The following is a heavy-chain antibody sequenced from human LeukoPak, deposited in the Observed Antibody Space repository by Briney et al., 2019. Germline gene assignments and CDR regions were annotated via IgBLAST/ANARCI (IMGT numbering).Heavy chain of an antibody. CDR3: ARGGHDYYDSSGNFDY. V-gene: IGHV1-2*06. J-gene: IGHJ4*02. CDR1: GYTFTGYY. CDR2: INPNSGGT. Sequence: GASVKVSCKASGYTFTGYYMHWVRQAPGQGLEWMGRINPNSGGTNYAQKFQGRVTMTRDTSISTAYMELSRLRSDDTAVYYCARGGHDYYDSSGNFDYWGQGTLVTVSS. D-gene: IGHD3-22*01.